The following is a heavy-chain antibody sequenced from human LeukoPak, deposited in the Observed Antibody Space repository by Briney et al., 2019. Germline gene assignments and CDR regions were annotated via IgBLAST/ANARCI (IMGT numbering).Heavy chain of an antibody. CDR1: GFAFSDYY. Sequence: GGSLNLSFAASGFAFSDYYMSWIRRAPGKGREWVSYISSSGSTIYYSDSVKGRFTISRDNAKNSLYLQMNSLRAEDTAVYYCARDSVTSRAFDIWGQGTMVTVSS. CDR3: ARDSVTSRAFDI. D-gene: IGHD5/OR15-5a*01. CDR2: ISSSGSTI. J-gene: IGHJ3*02. V-gene: IGHV3-11*01.